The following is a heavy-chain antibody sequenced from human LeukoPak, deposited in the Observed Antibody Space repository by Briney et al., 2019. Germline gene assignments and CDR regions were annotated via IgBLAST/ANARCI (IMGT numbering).Heavy chain of an antibody. J-gene: IGHJ4*02. CDR3: AREIPYSYASDY. Sequence: PGGSLRLSCAASGFTVSSNYMSWVRQAPGKGLEWVSCIGSSGNYIYYADSVKGRFTISRDNAKNSLYLQMNSLRAGDTAVYYCAREIPYSYASDYWGQGTLVTVSS. CDR1: GFTVSSNY. V-gene: IGHV3-21*01. D-gene: IGHD5-18*01. CDR2: IGSSGNYI.